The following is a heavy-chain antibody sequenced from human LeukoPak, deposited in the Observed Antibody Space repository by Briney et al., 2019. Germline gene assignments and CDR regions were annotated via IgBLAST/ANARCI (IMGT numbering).Heavy chain of an antibody. J-gene: IGHJ4*02. V-gene: IGHV3-7*01. CDR2: IKQDGSEK. CDR3: ARKGGYSSGYYY. Sequence: GGSLGLSCAASGFTFSDYWMTWVRQAPGKGLEWVANIKQDGSEKGYVDSVKGRFTISRDNAKNSLYLQMDSLRVEDTAVYYCARKGGYSSGYYYWGQGTLVTVSS. CDR1: GFTFSDYW. D-gene: IGHD3-22*01.